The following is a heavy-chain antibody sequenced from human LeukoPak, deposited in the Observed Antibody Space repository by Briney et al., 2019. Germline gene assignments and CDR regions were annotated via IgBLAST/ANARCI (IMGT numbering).Heavy chain of an antibody. D-gene: IGHD6-13*01. V-gene: IGHV1-69*05. Sequence: SVKVSCKASGGTFSSYAISWVRQAPGQGLEWMGGIIPIFGTANYAQKFQGRVTITTDESMSTAYMELSSLRSEDTAVYYCARRMGSSWYPNWFDPWGQGTLVTVSS. CDR2: IIPIFGTA. J-gene: IGHJ5*02. CDR3: ARRMGSSWYPNWFDP. CDR1: GGTFSSYA.